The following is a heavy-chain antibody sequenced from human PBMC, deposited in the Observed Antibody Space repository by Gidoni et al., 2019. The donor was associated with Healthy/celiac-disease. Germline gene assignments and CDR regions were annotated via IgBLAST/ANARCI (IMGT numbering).Heavy chain of an antibody. D-gene: IGHD4-17*01. Sequence: EVQLVESGGGLVQHGRSLRLSCAASGFTFAAYAMRWVRQAPGKGLEWVSGISWNSGSIGYADSVKGRFTISRDNAKNSLYLQMNSLRAEDTALYYCAKGMTTVPYRAFDIWGQGTMVTVSS. CDR3: AKGMTTVPYRAFDI. V-gene: IGHV3-9*01. J-gene: IGHJ3*02. CDR1: GFTFAAYA. CDR2: ISWNSGSI.